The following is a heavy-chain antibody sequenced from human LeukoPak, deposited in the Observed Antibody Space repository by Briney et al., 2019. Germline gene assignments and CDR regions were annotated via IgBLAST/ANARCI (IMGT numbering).Heavy chain of an antibody. Sequence: GGSLRLSCAASGFTFSSYSMNWVRQAPGKGLEWVSSISSSSSYIYYADSVKGRFTISRDNAKNSLYLQMNSLRAEDTAVYYCARDPITKYFDLWGRGTLVTVSS. CDR3: ARDPITKYFDL. J-gene: IGHJ2*01. CDR2: ISSSSSYI. CDR1: GFTFSSYS. D-gene: IGHD3-10*01. V-gene: IGHV3-21*01.